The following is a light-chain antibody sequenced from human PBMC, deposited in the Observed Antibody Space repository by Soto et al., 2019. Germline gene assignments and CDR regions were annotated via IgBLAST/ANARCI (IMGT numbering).Light chain of an antibody. CDR1: QSVSSGY. CDR2: GAS. J-gene: IGKJ1*01. V-gene: IGKV3-20*01. Sequence: EIVLTQSPGTLSLSPGERATLSCRASQSVSSGYLAWYQQKPGQAPRLLIYGASSRATGIPDRFSGSGSGTDFTLTISRLEPEDFAVYYCHQFATTRSFGQGTKVDIK. CDR3: HQFATTRS.